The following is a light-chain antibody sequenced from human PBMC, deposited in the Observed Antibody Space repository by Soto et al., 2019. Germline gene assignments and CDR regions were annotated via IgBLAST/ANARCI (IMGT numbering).Light chain of an antibody. Sequence: DIPMTQSPSTLSASVGDRVTIACRASQSINNWLAWYQQKPGKAPKLLIYQASNLQSGVPSRFSGSGSGTEFTLTISSLQPDDFATYYCQQYNSYSCTFGQGTKLDIK. J-gene: IGKJ2*02. CDR1: QSINNW. V-gene: IGKV1-5*03. CDR3: QQYNSYSCT. CDR2: QAS.